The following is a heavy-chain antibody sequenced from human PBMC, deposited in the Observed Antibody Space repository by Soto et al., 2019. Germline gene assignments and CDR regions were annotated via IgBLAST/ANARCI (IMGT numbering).Heavy chain of an antibody. CDR3: ARDEGAAMGSQY. D-gene: IGHD5-18*01. CDR2: INPVGGST. CDR1: GYTFTDSY. Sequence: QVQLVQSGAEVKEPGASVRLSCKASGYTFTDSYIHWVRQAPGQGLEWMGVINPVGGSTTYIQKFQGRVTLTRDMSTTTVHMVLSALRSDDTATYYCARDEGAAMGSQYWGQGTPVNVFS. V-gene: IGHV1-46*01. J-gene: IGHJ4*02.